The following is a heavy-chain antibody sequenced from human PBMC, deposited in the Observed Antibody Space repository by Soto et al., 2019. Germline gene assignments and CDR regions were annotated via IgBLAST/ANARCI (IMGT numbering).Heavy chain of an antibody. V-gene: IGHV3-7*01. CDR3: ATLWFGEPFYYFDY. D-gene: IGHD3-10*01. Sequence: GGSLRLSCAASGFTFSSYWMSWVRQAPGKGLEWVANIKQGGSEKYYVDSVKGRFTISRDNAKNSLYLQMNSLRAEDKAVYYCATLWFGEPFYYFDYWGQGTLVTVSS. CDR1: GFTFSSYW. CDR2: IKQGGSEK. J-gene: IGHJ4*02.